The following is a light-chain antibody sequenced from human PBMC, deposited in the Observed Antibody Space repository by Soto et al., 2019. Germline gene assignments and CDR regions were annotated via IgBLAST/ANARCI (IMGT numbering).Light chain of an antibody. Sequence: DIQVTQSPSTLSESVGARVTITCRASQSISPWLAWYQQKLGKAPNILSNEATTLENGVPSRFSGSGSGTEFTLTISSLQPDDFATYYCQQYDSLWTFGTQNDCLWTFGQGTKLEI. V-gene: IGKV1-5*03. CDR3: QQYDSLWTFGTQNDCLWT. J-gene: IGKJ1*01. CDR1: QSISPW. CDR2: EAT.